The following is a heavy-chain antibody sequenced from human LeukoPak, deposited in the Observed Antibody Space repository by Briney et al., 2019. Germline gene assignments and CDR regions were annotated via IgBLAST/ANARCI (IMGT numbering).Heavy chain of an antibody. Sequence: GRSLRLSCAASGFTFDDYAMHWVRQAPGKGLEWVSGISWNSGSIGYADSVKGRFTISRDNAKNSLYLQMNSLRAEDTALYYCAKDILDGGYCSSTSCQEEHYYGMDVWGQGTTVTASS. CDR3: AKDILDGGYCSSTSCQEEHYYGMDV. V-gene: IGHV3-9*01. CDR2: ISWNSGSI. J-gene: IGHJ6*02. CDR1: GFTFDDYA. D-gene: IGHD2-2*01.